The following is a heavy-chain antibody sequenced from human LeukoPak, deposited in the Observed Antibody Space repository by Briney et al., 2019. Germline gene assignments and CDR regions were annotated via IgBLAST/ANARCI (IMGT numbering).Heavy chain of an antibody. CDR3: ARAAYCSGGSCHFDY. D-gene: IGHD2-15*01. V-gene: IGHV1-46*01. J-gene: IGHJ4*02. CDR1: GYTFTSYY. Sequence: ASVKVSCKASGYTFTSYYMHWVRQVPGQGLEWMGIINPSGGSTSYAQKFQGRVTMTRDMSTSTVYMELSSLRSEDTAVYYCARAAYCSGGSCHFDYWGQGTLVTVSS. CDR2: INPSGGST.